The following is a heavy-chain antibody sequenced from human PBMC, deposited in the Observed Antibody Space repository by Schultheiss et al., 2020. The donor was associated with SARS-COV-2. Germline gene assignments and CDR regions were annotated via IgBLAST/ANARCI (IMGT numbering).Heavy chain of an antibody. CDR3: ARDRTPWGIPVAGEGVDFDYYYGMDV. D-gene: IGHD6-19*01. V-gene: IGHV1-69*05. J-gene: IGHJ6*02. CDR2: IIPIFGTA. Sequence: SVKVSCKASGYTFATYGINWVRQAPGQGLEWMGGIIPIFGTANYAQKFQGRVTVTRDTSTSTVYMELRSLRSEDTAVYYCARDRTPWGIPVAGEGVDFDYYYGMDVWGQGTTVTVSS. CDR1: GYTFATYG.